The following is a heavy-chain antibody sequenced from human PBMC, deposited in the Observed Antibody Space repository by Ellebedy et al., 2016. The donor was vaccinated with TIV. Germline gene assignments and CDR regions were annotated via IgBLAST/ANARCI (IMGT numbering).Heavy chain of an antibody. J-gene: IGHJ5*02. CDR3: ARWFGELLYVRWFDP. Sequence: SETLSLTCTVSGGSINSYYWGRIRQPPGKGLEWIGSIYYSGSTYYNPSLKSRVTISVDTSKSQFSLKLTSVTAADTAVYYCARWFGELLYVRWFDPWGQGTLVTVSS. CDR1: GGSINSYY. D-gene: IGHD3-10*01. V-gene: IGHV4-39*01. CDR2: IYYSGST.